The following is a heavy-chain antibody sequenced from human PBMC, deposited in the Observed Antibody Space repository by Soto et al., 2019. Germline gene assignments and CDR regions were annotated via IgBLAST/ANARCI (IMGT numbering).Heavy chain of an antibody. Sequence: SETLSLTCTVSGASISSYYWSWIRQPPGKGLEWIGYIYYSGSTNYNPSPKSRVTISVDTSKDQFSLKLSSVTAADTAVYYCATDYYYDSSGYYCWGQGTLVTVSS. CDR1: GASISSYY. CDR3: ATDYYYDSSGYYC. CDR2: IYYSGST. D-gene: IGHD3-22*01. J-gene: IGHJ4*02. V-gene: IGHV4-59*01.